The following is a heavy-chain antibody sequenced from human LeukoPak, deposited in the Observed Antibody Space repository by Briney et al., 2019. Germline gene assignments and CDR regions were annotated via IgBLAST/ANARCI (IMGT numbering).Heavy chain of an antibody. V-gene: IGHV1-18*01. D-gene: IGHD1-26*01. J-gene: IGHJ5*02. Sequence: ASVKDSCKASGYTFTNYIISWVRQAPGQGLEWMGWIRAYNGNTNYAQKLQGRVTMTTDTSTATAYMELRSLRSDDTAVYYCARGGNYFRFDPWGQGTLVTVSS. CDR3: ARGGNYFRFDP. CDR2: IRAYNGNT. CDR1: GYTFTNYI.